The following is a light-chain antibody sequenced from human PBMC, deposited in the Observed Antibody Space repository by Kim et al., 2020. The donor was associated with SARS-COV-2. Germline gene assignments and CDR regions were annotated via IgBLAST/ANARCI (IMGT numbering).Light chain of an antibody. J-gene: IGKJ2*01. Sequence: EIVLTQSPGTLSLSPGERATLSCRASQSVSISYLAWYQQKPGQAPRLLIYGASTRATGIPDRFSGGGSGTDFTLTISRLEPEDFAVYYCQQYESLPMYTLGQGTKLEI. V-gene: IGKV3-20*01. CDR3: QQYESLPMYT. CDR1: QSVSISY. CDR2: GAS.